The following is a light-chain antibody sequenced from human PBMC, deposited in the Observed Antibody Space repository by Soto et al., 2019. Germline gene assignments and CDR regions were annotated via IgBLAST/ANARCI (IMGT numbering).Light chain of an antibody. CDR3: QQYGSSPPWT. CDR1: QSVSSSY. CDR2: GAS. Sequence: EIVLTHSPGTLSLSPGERATLSCSASQSVSSSYLAWYQQKPGQAPRLLIYGASNRATGIPDRFSGSGSGTDFTLTISRLEPEDFAVYYCQQYGSSPPWTFGQGTKVDIK. V-gene: IGKV3-20*01. J-gene: IGKJ1*01.